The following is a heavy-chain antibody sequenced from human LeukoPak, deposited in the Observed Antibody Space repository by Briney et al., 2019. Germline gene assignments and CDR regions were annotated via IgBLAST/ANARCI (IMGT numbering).Heavy chain of an antibody. Sequence: GGSLRLSCAASGFTFSNYAMHWVRQAPGKGLEWVTIMSYDGSNKFYADSVKGRFTISRDNSKNTLYPQMNSLRAEDTAVYYCARDSIGYCGSSSCFPGYFDYWGQGTLVTVSS. CDR2: MSYDGSNK. CDR3: ARDSIGYCGSSSCFPGYFDY. D-gene: IGHD2-2*01. CDR1: GFTFSNYA. V-gene: IGHV3-30-3*01. J-gene: IGHJ4*02.